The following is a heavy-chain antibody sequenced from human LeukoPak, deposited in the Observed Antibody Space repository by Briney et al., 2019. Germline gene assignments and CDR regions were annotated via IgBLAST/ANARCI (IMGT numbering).Heavy chain of an antibody. D-gene: IGHD1-26*01. CDR1: GYIFTQYG. CDR2: ISTYTGNT. J-gene: IGHJ4*02. CDR3: ARLASQWELLRVFDY. Sequence: ASVKVSCKASGYIFTQYGISWVRQAPGQGLEWMASISTYTGNTNYAQNFQGRVTMTTDTSTSTAYMELRSLRSDDTAVYYCARLASQWELLRVFDYWGQGTLVTVSS. V-gene: IGHV1-18*01.